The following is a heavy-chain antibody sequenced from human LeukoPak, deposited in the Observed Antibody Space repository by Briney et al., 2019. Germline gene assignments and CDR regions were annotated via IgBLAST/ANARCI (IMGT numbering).Heavy chain of an antibody. D-gene: IGHD1-26*01. CDR2: IYYSGST. V-gene: IGHV4-59*01. Sequence: PSETLSLTCTVSGGSISSYYWSWIRQPPGKGLEWIGYIYYSGSTNYNPSLKSRVTISVDTSKNQFSLKLSSVTAADTAVYYCARDRGSSATEAFDIWGQGTMVTVSS. CDR3: ARDRGSSATEAFDI. J-gene: IGHJ3*02. CDR1: GGSISSYY.